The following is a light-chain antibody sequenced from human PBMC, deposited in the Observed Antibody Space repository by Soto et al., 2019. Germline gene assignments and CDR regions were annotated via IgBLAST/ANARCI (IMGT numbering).Light chain of an antibody. CDR1: SSNIETNT. CDR3: AVWDDSLSGMV. V-gene: IGLV1-44*01. J-gene: IGLJ2*01. CDR2: NNN. Sequence: QSALTQPPSASGTPGQRVTISCSGSSSNIETNTVDWYQHLPGTAPKVLIFNNNQRPSWVPDRFSGSKSGTSASLAISGLQSEYEADYYCAVWDDSLSGMVFGGGTKLTVL.